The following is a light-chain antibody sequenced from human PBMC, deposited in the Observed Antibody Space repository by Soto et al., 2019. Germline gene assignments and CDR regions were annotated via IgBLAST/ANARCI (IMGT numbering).Light chain of an antibody. CDR2: EAS. J-gene: IGKJ1*01. CDR1: QSVSSSY. Sequence: EIVLTQSPGTLSLSPGERATLSCRASQSVSSSYVAWYQQKPGQAPRLLIYEASIRAIVIPDRFSGSGSGTDFTLTIRRLEPEDFSVYNCQQYGSSPPTFGHGFKGEIK. V-gene: IGKV3-20*01. CDR3: QQYGSSPPT.